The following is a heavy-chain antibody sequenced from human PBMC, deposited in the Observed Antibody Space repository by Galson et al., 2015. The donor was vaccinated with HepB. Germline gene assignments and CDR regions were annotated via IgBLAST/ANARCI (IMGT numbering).Heavy chain of an antibody. Sequence: SVKVSCKASGYTFTSYAMHWVRQAPGQRLEWMGWINAGNGNTKYSQKFQGRVTITRDTSASTAYMELSSLRSEDTAVYYCARDRMPGTFGGVIIYWGQGTLVTVSS. D-gene: IGHD3-16*02. J-gene: IGHJ4*02. V-gene: IGHV1-3*01. CDR2: INAGNGNT. CDR1: GYTFTSYA. CDR3: ARDRMPGTFGGVIIY.